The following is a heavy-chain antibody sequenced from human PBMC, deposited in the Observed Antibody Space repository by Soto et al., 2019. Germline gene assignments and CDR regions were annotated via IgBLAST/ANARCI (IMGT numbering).Heavy chain of an antibody. V-gene: IGHV1-69*12. D-gene: IGHD2-2*01. J-gene: IGHJ4*02. CDR1: GDTFYNYA. CDR3: ARSAQDIILVPTAIGSLDY. CDR2: IIPIFGTA. Sequence: QVQLVQSGAEVKKPGSSVKVSCKDSGDTFYNYAISWVRQAPGQGLEWMGGIIPIFGTANYAQKFQGRVTITADESTSTGYMEMSSLRSDDTAVYYCARSAQDIILVPTAIGSLDYWGQGTLVTVSS.